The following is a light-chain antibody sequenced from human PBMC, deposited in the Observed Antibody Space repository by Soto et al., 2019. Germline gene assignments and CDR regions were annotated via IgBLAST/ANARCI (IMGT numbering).Light chain of an antibody. CDR3: QQFGSSPPYT. J-gene: IGKJ2*01. Sequence: EIVLTQSPGTLALSPGERATLSCRASQNVNSSYLAWYQQIPGQAPRLLIYGASNRATGIPDRFSGSGSGTDFTLTISRREPEDFVMYYCQQFGSSPPYTFGQGTKVEIK. CDR1: QNVNSSY. CDR2: GAS. V-gene: IGKV3-20*01.